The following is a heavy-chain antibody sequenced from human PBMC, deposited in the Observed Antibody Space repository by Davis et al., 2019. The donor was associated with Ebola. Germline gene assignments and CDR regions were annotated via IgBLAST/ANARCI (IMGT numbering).Heavy chain of an antibody. Sequence: ASVKVSCKASGYTFTSYAMHWVRQAPGQRLEWMGWINAGNGNTKYSQKFQGRVTITRDTSASTAYMELSSLRSEDTAVYYCAREGNTVTGGFDYWGQGTLVTVSS. CDR1: GYTFTSYA. J-gene: IGHJ4*02. CDR3: AREGNTVTGGFDY. CDR2: INAGNGNT. V-gene: IGHV1-3*01. D-gene: IGHD4-17*01.